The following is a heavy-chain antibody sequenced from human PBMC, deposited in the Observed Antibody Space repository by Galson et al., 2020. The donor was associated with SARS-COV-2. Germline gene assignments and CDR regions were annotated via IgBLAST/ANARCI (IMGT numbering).Heavy chain of an antibody. CDR2: ISYDGSNH. V-gene: IGHV3-30*01. D-gene: IGHD3-22*01. Sequence: EGSLRLSCAASGFTFSSYAMPWVRQAPGPGLEWVAVISYDGSNHYYAHSVKDRFTITRDNSKNTLYLQMNSLRAEDTAVYYCARETLHYDSLGPRFDLWGRGTLVTVSS. CDR1: GFTFSSYA. CDR3: ARETLHYDSLGPRFDL. J-gene: IGHJ2*01.